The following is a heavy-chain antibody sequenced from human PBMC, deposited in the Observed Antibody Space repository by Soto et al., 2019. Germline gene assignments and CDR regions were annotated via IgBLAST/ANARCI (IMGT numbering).Heavy chain of an antibody. D-gene: IGHD6-19*01. V-gene: IGHV3-48*03. J-gene: IGHJ5*02. CDR1: GFTFSSYE. Sequence: PGGSLRLSCAASGFTFSSYEMNWVRQAPGKGLEWVSYISSSGSTIYYADSVKGRFTISRDNAKNSLYLQMNSLRAEDTAVYYCAREGSGWHQNWFDPWGQGTLVTVSS. CDR3: AREGSGWHQNWFDP. CDR2: ISSSGSTI.